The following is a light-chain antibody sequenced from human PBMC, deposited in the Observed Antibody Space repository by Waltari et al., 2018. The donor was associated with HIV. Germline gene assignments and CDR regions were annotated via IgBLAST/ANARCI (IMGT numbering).Light chain of an antibody. CDR3: SSYAGSNNWV. CDR1: SSDVGGYNY. Sequence: QSALTQPPSASGSPGQSVTIPCTGTSSDVGGYNYVSWYQQHAGKAPKLMIYEVSKRPSGVPDRFSGSKSGNTASLTVSGLQAEDEADYYCSSYAGSNNWVFGGGTKLIVL. V-gene: IGLV2-8*01. CDR2: EVS. J-gene: IGLJ3*02.